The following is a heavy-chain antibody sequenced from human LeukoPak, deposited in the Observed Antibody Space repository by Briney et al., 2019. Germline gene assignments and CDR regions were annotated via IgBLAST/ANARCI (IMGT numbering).Heavy chain of an antibody. Sequence: SETLSLTCTVSGGSISSYYWSWIRQLPGKGLEWIGYIYYTGSTNYNPSLESRVTISVDASKNQSSLRLSSMTAADTAVYYCARQDSSGQDDYWGQGTLVTVSS. V-gene: IGHV4-59*08. J-gene: IGHJ4*02. CDR3: ARQDSSGQDDY. D-gene: IGHD3-22*01. CDR1: GGSISSYY. CDR2: IYYTGST.